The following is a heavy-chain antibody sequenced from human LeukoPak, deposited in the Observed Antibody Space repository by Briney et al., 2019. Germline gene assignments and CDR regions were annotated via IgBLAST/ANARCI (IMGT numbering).Heavy chain of an antibody. CDR1: GFTFSSYA. D-gene: IGHD2-8*01. CDR3: AKGDGCTNGVCYVHYFDY. V-gene: IGHV3-23*01. CDR2: ISGSGGST. Sequence: GGSLRLSCAASGFTFSSYAMSWVRQAPGKGLEWVSAISGSGGSTYYADSEKGRFTISRDNSKNTLYLQMNSLRAEDTAVYYCAKGDGCTNGVCYVHYFDYWGQGTLVTVSS. J-gene: IGHJ4*02.